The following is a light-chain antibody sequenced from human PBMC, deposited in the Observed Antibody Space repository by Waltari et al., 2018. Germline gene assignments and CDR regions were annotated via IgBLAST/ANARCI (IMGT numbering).Light chain of an antibody. CDR1: RSVRSN. Sequence: EIMLTQSPGALSVSPGERATLSCRASRSVRSNLVWFQQKPGQAPRLLIYGASTRATDIPARFSGSGSESEFTLTISSMQSEDFAVYYCQQYHTWPRTFGQGTKLDIK. CDR2: GAS. CDR3: QQYHTWPRT. J-gene: IGKJ2*01. V-gene: IGKV3-15*01.